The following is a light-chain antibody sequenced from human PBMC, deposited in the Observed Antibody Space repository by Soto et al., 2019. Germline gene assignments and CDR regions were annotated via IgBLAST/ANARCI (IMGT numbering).Light chain of an antibody. CDR3: QQYNDSFPYT. J-gene: IGKJ2*01. CDR2: KAS. Sequence: DIQITQSPSTLSASVGDRVTITCRASQSISTWLAWYQQKPGTDPKLLIYKASTLESEVPSRFSGSRSGTEFTLTVSSLQPDAFATYYCQQYNDSFPYTFGQGTKLEIK. V-gene: IGKV1-5*03. CDR1: QSISTW.